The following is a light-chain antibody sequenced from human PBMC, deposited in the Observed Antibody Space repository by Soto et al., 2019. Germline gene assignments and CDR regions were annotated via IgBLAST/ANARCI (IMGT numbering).Light chain of an antibody. CDR2: EVS. CDR1: SSDVGGYNY. Sequence: QSALTQPPSASGSPGQSVTISCTGTSSDVGGYNYVSWYQQHPGKAPKLMIYEVSKRPSGVPDRFSGSKSGNTASLTVSGLPAEDEADYYCSSYAGSNNPHVVFGGGTKLTVL. V-gene: IGLV2-8*01. J-gene: IGLJ2*01. CDR3: SSYAGSNNPHVV.